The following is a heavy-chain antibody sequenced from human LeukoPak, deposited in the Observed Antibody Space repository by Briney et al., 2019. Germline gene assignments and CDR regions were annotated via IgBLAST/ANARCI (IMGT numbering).Heavy chain of an antibody. D-gene: IGHD1-26*01. CDR3: AAREVGATYYFDY. V-gene: IGHV1-58*01. CDR2: IVVGSGNT. CDR1: GFTFTSSA. Sequence: SVKVSCKASGFTFTSSAVQWVRQARGQRLEWIGWIVVGSGNTNYAQKFQEGVTITRDMSTSTAYMELSSLRSEDTAVYYCAAREVGATYYFDYWGQGTLVTVSS. J-gene: IGHJ4*02.